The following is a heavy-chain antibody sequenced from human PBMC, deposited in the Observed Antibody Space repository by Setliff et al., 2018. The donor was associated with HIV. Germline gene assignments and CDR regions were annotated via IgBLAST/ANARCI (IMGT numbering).Heavy chain of an antibody. CDR2: IYHRGGT. CDR1: GSSISSNSY. CDR3: ARDTGVNVAPDGRGYHTFDF. D-gene: IGHD2-8*02. J-gene: IGHJ3*01. Sequence: SETLSLTCSVSGSSISSNSYWWAWIRQPPGKGLEYIGTIYHRGGTFNNPSLKSQVVMSVDTSKNQFSLKLTSVTAADTATYYCARDTGVNVAPDGRGYHTFDFWGRGTMVTVSS. V-gene: IGHV4-38-2*02.